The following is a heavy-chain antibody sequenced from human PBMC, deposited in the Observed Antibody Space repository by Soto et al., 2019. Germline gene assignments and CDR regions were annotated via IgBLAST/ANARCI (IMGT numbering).Heavy chain of an antibody. D-gene: IGHD6-19*01. CDR3: AKPRLVAGLIKYVDFAS. CDR2: ISGTGVSS. V-gene: IGHV3-23*01. J-gene: IGHJ4*02. CDR1: GFTFSSYA. Sequence: GGSLRLSCEVSGFTFSSYAMSWVRQSPGKGLEWVAVISGTGVSSQYADSVKSRFTISRDNSKNTLTLQMNSLRAEDTAVYYCAKPRLVAGLIKYVDFASWGQGTLVTVSS.